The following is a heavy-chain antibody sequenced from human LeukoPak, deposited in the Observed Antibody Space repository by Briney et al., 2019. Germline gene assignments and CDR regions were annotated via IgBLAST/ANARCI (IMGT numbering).Heavy chain of an antibody. J-gene: IGHJ4*02. Sequence: PGGSLRLSCAASGFTFSSYEMNWVRQAPGKGLEWVSYISSSGSTIYYADSVKGRFTISRDNAKNTLYLQMNSLRAEDTAVYFCAREGPTTAFDYWGQGTLVTVSS. CDR1: GFTFSSYE. V-gene: IGHV3-48*03. D-gene: IGHD1-26*01. CDR3: AREGPTTAFDY. CDR2: ISSSGSTI.